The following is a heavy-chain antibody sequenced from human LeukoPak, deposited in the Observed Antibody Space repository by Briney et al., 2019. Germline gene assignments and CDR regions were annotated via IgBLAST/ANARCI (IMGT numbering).Heavy chain of an antibody. CDR2: IYYTGST. D-gene: IGHD2-15*01. J-gene: IGHJ4*02. Sequence: SETLSLTCTVSGGSISSGDHYWSWIRRPPGKGLEWIGHIYYTGSTSYNPSLKSPVIISVDTSKNQFSLKLSSVTATDTGVYYCARESLRYCSAGSCSPFDSWGQGTLVTVSS. CDR1: GGSISSGDHY. V-gene: IGHV4-30-4*01. CDR3: ARESLRYCSAGSCSPFDS.